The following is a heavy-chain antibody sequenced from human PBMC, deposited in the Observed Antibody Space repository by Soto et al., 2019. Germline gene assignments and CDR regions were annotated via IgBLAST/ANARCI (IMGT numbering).Heavy chain of an antibody. Sequence: GESLKISCKGSGYSFTSYWIDWVRQMPGKGLEWMGIIYPGDSDTRYSPSFQGQVTISADKSISTAYLQWSSLKASDTAMYYCARHRGKPPIVGATDYWGQGTLVTVSS. CDR1: GYSFTSYW. V-gene: IGHV5-51*01. CDR3: ARHRGKPPIVGATDY. CDR2: IYPGDSDT. J-gene: IGHJ4*02. D-gene: IGHD1-26*01.